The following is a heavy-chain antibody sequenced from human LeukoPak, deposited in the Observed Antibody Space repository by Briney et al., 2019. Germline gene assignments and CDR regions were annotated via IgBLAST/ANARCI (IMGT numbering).Heavy chain of an antibody. CDR3: ARDIAALAGTFDL. D-gene: IGHD6-13*01. CDR2: ITSSGNII. V-gene: IGHV3-11*04. Sequence: GGSLRLSCAASGFTVSSNYMSWIRQAPGKGLEWVSYITSSGNIIYYADSVRGRFTISRDNAKNSLYLQMNSLRAEDTAVYYCARDIAALAGTFDLWGQGTLVTVSS. CDR1: GFTVSSNY. J-gene: IGHJ4*02.